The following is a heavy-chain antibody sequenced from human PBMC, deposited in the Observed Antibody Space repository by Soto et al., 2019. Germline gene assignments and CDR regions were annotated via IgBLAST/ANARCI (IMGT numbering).Heavy chain of an antibody. CDR1: GFTFSSYA. CDR2: ISYDGSNK. CDR3: ARDQGGSYPGALYYYYGMDV. J-gene: IGHJ6*02. D-gene: IGHD1-26*01. V-gene: IGHV3-30-3*01. Sequence: PGGSLRLSCAASGFTFSSYAMHWVRQAPGKGLEWVAVISYDGSNKYYADSVKGRFTISRDNSKNTLYLQMNSLRAEDTAVYYCARDQGGSYPGALYYYYGMDVWGQGTTVTVSS.